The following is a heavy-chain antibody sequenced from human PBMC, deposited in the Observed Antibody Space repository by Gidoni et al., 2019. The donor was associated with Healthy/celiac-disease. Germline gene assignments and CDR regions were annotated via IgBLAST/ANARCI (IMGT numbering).Heavy chain of an antibody. Sequence: QVQLVQSGAEVKKPGASVKVYCKASGYTFTSYAMHWVRQAPGQRLEWMGWINAGNGNTKYSQKFQGRVTITRDTSASTAYMELSSLRSEDTAVYYCARTYSSGWSPFDYWGQGTLVTVSS. D-gene: IGHD6-19*01. J-gene: IGHJ4*02. CDR1: GYTFTSYA. CDR2: INAGNGNT. CDR3: ARTYSSGWSPFDY. V-gene: IGHV1-3*01.